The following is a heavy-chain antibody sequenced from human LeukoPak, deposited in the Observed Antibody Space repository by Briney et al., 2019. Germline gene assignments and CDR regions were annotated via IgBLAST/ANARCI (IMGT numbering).Heavy chain of an antibody. J-gene: IGHJ4*01. CDR3: ARDRDVDDFDS. Sequence: SETLSLTCTVSGGSISSSSYYWGWIRQPPGKGLEWIVSMSYSGHTYYNPSLKSRVTTSIDTSKNQLSLNLKSVTAADTAAYYCARDRDVDDFDSWGHGTLVTVSS. V-gene: IGHV4-39*07. CDR2: MSYSGHT. CDR1: GGSISSSSYY. D-gene: IGHD2-15*01.